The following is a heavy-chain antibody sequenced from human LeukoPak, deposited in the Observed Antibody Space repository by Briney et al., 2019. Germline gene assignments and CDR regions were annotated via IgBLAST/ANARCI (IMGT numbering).Heavy chain of an antibody. Sequence: SETLSLTCAVYGGSFSGYYWSWIRQPPGKGLEWIGEINHSGSTNYNPSLKSRVTISVDTSKNQFSLNLSSVTAADMAVYFCARHAQGWVLLNWFDSWGQGSLVTVSS. J-gene: IGHJ5*01. CDR3: ARHAQGWVLLNWFDS. CDR2: INHSGST. CDR1: GGSFSGYY. V-gene: IGHV4-34*01. D-gene: IGHD2-8*02.